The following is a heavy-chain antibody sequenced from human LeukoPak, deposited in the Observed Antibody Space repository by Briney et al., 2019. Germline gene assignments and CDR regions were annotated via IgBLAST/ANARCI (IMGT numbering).Heavy chain of an antibody. J-gene: IGHJ4*02. CDR2: INAGNGNT. CDR3: AVAEGGDLGDY. Sequence: GASVKVSCKASGYTFTGYYMHRVRQAPGQGLEWMGWINAGNGNTKYSQKFQGRVTITRDTSASTAYMELSSLRSEDTAVYYCAVAEGGDLGDYWGQGTLVTVSS. CDR1: GYTFTGYY. V-gene: IGHV1-3*01. D-gene: IGHD4-17*01.